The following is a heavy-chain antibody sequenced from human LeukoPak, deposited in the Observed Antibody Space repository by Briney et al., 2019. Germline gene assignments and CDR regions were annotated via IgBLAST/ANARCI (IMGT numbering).Heavy chain of an antibody. CDR3: QTNSAYRFEY. D-gene: IGHD3-22*01. V-gene: IGHV3-7*01. CDR2: IEKDGSKK. Sequence: GGSLRLSCAASRFTFSSYWMSWVRQAPGRGLEWVANIEKDGSKKNYVDSVKGRFTISRDNAKNSLFLQMNSLRDEDTAVYYCQTNSAYRFEYWGQGTLVTVSS. J-gene: IGHJ4*02. CDR1: RFTFSSYW.